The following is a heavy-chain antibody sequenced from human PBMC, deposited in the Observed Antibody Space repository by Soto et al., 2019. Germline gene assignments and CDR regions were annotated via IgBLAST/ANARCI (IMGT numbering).Heavy chain of an antibody. Sequence: GGSLRLSCVASGFKFSSYAMSWVRQAPGKGLEWVSAISGAGGTTYYADSVKGRFTTSRDNSKNTLYLQMNSLRAEDTAVYYCAKDRYILRYPNPFDYWGQGTLVTVSS. CDR2: ISGAGGTT. D-gene: IGHD2-21*01. J-gene: IGHJ4*02. V-gene: IGHV3-23*01. CDR3: AKDRYILRYPNPFDY. CDR1: GFKFSSYA.